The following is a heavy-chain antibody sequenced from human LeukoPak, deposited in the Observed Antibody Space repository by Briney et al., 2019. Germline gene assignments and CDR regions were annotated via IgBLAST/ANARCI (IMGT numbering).Heavy chain of an antibody. J-gene: IGHJ4*02. Sequence: PGGSLRLSCAASGFTFSSYTMNWVGQAPGKGLEWVSYISSSSTTMRYADSVMGRFTISRDNAKNSLYLQMNSLRAEDTAVYYCARVLGGSYLPLDYWCQGILVTVSS. CDR1: GFTFSSYT. D-gene: IGHD1-26*01. V-gene: IGHV3-48*01. CDR2: ISSSSTTM. CDR3: ARVLGGSYLPLDY.